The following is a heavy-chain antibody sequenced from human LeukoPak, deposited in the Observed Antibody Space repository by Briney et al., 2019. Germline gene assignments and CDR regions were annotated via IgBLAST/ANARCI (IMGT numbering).Heavy chain of an antibody. J-gene: IGHJ4*02. CDR1: GGSFSDYY. CDR2: INQSGST. Sequence: SETLSLTCAVYGGSFSDYYWSWIRQPPGEGLEWIGEINQSGSTNYNPSLKSRVTISVDTSKNQFSLKLSSVTAADTAVYYCARGGPRYYYDSSGFYETDYWGQGTLVTVSS. V-gene: IGHV4-34*01. D-gene: IGHD3-22*01. CDR3: ARGGPRYYYDSSGFYETDY.